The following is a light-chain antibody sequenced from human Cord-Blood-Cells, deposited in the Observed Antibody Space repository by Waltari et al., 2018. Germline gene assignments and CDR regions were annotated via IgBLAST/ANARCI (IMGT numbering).Light chain of an antibody. CDR2: DAS. J-gene: IGKJ3*01. Sequence: EIVLTQSPATLSLSPGERATLSCRASQSVSSYLAWYQKKPGQAPRLLIYDASNRATGIPARFSGSGSGTDFTLTISGLEPEDFAVYYCQQRSNGSIFTFGPGTKVDIK. V-gene: IGKV3-11*01. CDR1: QSVSSY. CDR3: QQRSNGSIFT.